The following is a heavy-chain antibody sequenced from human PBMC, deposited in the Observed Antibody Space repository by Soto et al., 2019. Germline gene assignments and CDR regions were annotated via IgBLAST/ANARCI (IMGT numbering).Heavy chain of an antibody. CDR2: IYYSGST. CDR1: GGSISSGGYY. J-gene: IGHJ5*02. CDR3: ARVTVGPRVRGVTGPAGFDP. Sequence: SETLSLTCTVSGGSISSGGYYWSWIRQHPGKGLEWIGYIYYSGSTYYNPSLKSRVTISVDTSKNQFSLKLSSVTAADTAVYYCARVTVGPRVRGVTGPAGFDPWGQGTLVTVSS. D-gene: IGHD3-10*01. V-gene: IGHV4-31*03.